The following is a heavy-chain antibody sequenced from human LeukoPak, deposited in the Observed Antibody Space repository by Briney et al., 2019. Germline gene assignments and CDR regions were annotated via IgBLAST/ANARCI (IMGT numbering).Heavy chain of an antibody. CDR1: GFTFSSSW. V-gene: IGHV3-7*01. CDR3: ARPRVPDS. Sequence: GGSLRLSCAASGFTFSSSWMSWARQAPGKGLEWVANISPDGSETNYVDSVKGRFTISRDNAKNSLYLQMNSLRAEDTAVYYCARPRVPDSWGQGTLVIVSS. CDR2: ISPDGSET. J-gene: IGHJ4*02.